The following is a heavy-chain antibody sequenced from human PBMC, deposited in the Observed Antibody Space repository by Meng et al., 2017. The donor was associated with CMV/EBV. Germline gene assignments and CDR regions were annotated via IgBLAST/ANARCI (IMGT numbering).Heavy chain of an antibody. Sequence: ASVKVSCKASGYTFTSYGISWVRQAPGQGLEWMGWISAYNGNTNYAQKLQGRVTMTTDTSTSTAYMELRSLRSDDTAVYYCARDGVSIVGATTVDYWGQGTLVTVLL. CDR3: ARDGVSIVGATTVDY. CDR2: ISAYNGNT. V-gene: IGHV1-18*01. CDR1: GYTFTSYG. D-gene: IGHD1-26*01. J-gene: IGHJ4*02.